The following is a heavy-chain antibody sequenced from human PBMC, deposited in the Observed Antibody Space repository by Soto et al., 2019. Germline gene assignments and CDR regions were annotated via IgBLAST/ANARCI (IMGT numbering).Heavy chain of an antibody. V-gene: IGHV3-30*18. CDR1: GFTFSSYG. J-gene: IGHJ4*02. D-gene: IGHD6-19*01. CDR3: AKEPRKQWLAYYFDY. Sequence: GGSLRLSCAASGFTFSSYGMHWVRQAPGKGLEWVAVISYDGSNKYYADSVKGRFTISRDNSKNTLYLQMNSLRAEDTAVYYCAKEPRKQWLAYYFDYWRQGTLVTVSS. CDR2: ISYDGSNK.